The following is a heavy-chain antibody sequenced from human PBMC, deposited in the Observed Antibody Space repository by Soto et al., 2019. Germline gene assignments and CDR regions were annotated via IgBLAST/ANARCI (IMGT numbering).Heavy chain of an antibody. CDR1: GFTFSSYA. CDR2: ISGSAGST. CDR3: AKGTYCSRTSCYVHFDY. V-gene: IGHV3-23*01. D-gene: IGHD2-2*01. Sequence: GSLRLSCAASGFTFSSYAMSWVRQAPGKGLEWVSAISGSAGSTYYADSVKGRFTISRDNSKNTLYLQMNSLRAEDTAVYYCAKGTYCSRTSCYVHFDYWGQGTLVTVSS. J-gene: IGHJ4*02.